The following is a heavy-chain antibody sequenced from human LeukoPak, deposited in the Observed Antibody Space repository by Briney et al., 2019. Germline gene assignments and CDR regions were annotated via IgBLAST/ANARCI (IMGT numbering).Heavy chain of an antibody. V-gene: IGHV1-46*01. J-gene: IGHJ4*02. CDR3: ARDEIPGIDYDILTGTFDY. Sequence: ASVKASCKASGYTFTSYYMHWVRQAPGQGLEWMGIINPSGGSTSYAQKFQGRVTMTRDTSTSTVYMELSSLRSEDTAVYYCARDEIPGIDYDILTGTFDYWGQGTLVTVSS. CDR2: INPSGGST. CDR1: GYTFTSYY. D-gene: IGHD3-9*01.